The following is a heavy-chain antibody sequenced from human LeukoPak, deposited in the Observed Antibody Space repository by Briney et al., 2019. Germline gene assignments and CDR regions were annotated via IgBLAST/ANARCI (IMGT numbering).Heavy chain of an antibody. D-gene: IGHD5-24*01. CDR2: IWYDGSNK. CDR1: GFTFSSYG. Sequence: TGGSLRLSCAASGFTFSSYGMHWVRQAPGKGLEWVAVIWYDGSNKYYADSVKGRFTISRDNSKNTLYLQMNSLRAEDTAVYYCAKVGREMATYFFDYWGQGTLVTVSS. V-gene: IGHV3-33*06. J-gene: IGHJ4*02. CDR3: AKVGREMATYFFDY.